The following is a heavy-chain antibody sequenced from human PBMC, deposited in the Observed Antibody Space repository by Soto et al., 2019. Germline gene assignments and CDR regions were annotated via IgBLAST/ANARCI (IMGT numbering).Heavy chain of an antibody. V-gene: IGHV4-39*01. Sequence: SETLSLTCTVSGGSISSSSYYWGWIRQPPWKGLEWIGSIYYSGSTYYNPSLKSRVTISVDTSKNQFSLKLSSVTAADTAVYYCARRRQYCSSSSCYFDYWGQGXRVTVYS. CDR1: GGSISSSSYY. CDR2: IYYSGST. D-gene: IGHD2-2*01. J-gene: IGHJ4*02. CDR3: ARRRQYCSSSSCYFDY.